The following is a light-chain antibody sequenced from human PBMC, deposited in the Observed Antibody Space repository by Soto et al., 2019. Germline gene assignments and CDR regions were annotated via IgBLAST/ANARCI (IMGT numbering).Light chain of an antibody. J-gene: IGKJ3*01. Sequence: DFQMTQSPSSLSASVRDTVTITCRASQDIGTFLNWYQQKPGKAPKLLIYAASDLLSGVSSRFSGSGSGTDFTLTISSLQPEDFATYYCQQSYSTPQITFGPGTKVDMK. CDR1: QDIGTF. CDR2: AAS. CDR3: QQSYSTPQIT. V-gene: IGKV1-39*01.